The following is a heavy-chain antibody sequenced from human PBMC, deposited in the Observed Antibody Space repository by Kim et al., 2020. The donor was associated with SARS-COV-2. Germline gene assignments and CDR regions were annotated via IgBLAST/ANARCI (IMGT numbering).Heavy chain of an antibody. CDR2: IKPEGSDK. V-gene: IGHV3-7*03. D-gene: IGHD2-8*02. CDR1: GFTFSRAW. CDR3: ARYGFTGGLDY. J-gene: IGHJ4*02. Sequence: GGSLRLSCAASGFTFSRAWMSWVRQAPGKGLEWVTNIKPEGSDKYYVDCVRGRFTISRDNAENLLYLQMNSLRAEDTALYYCARYGFTGGLDYWGQGTLVPLSS.